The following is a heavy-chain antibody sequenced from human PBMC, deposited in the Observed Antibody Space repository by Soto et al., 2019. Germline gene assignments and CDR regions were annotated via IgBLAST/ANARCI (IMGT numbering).Heavy chain of an antibody. CDR2: IWYDGSKK. Sequence: QVELVESGGGVVQPGGSLRLSCAASGFTFSNYAMHWVRQAPGGLEWVAVIWYDGSKKYYADSVKGRFTISRDNSKNTMDLQMNSLRAEDTAVYYCARPVEQQQLGFGMDVWGQGSPVTVSS. J-gene: IGHJ6*01. CDR3: ARPVEQQQLGFGMDV. V-gene: IGHV3-33*01. D-gene: IGHD6-13*01. CDR1: GFTFSNYA.